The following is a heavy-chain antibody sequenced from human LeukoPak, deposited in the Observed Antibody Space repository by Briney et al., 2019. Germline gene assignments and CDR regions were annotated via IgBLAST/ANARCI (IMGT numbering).Heavy chain of an antibody. J-gene: IGHJ4*02. Sequence: GGSLRLSCAASGFTFSSYWMHWVRQAPGKGLEWVSGLNWNGGSTGYADSVRGRFTISRDNAKNSLYLQMNSLRAEDTALYYCARKTGLRYCSSTSCYMELDYWGQGTLVTVSS. CDR1: GFTFSSYW. CDR2: LNWNGGST. V-gene: IGHV3-20*04. CDR3: ARKTGLRYCSSTSCYMELDY. D-gene: IGHD2-2*02.